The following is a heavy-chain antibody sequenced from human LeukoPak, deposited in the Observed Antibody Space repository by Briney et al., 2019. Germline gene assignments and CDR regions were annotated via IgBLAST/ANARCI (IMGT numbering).Heavy chain of an antibody. CDR1: GFTFSSYG. V-gene: IGHV3-30*02. D-gene: IGHD3-16*02. Sequence: PGGSLRLSCAASGFTFSSYGMHWVRQAPGKGLEWVAFIRYDGSNKYYADSVKGRFTISRDNSKNTLYLQMNSLRAEDTAVYYCANGVGMITFGGVIVPFDYWGQGTLVTVSS. CDR3: ANGVGMITFGGVIVPFDY. CDR2: IRYDGSNK. J-gene: IGHJ4*02.